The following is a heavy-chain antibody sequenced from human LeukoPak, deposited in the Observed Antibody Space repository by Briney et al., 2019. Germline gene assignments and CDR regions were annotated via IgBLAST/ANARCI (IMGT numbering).Heavy chain of an antibody. CDR3: ARDFDTSGYTFDF. D-gene: IGHD3-22*01. CDR2: ISGSSKVI. CDR1: GFTFSTYS. V-gene: IGHV3-48*02. Sequence: GGSLRLSCAASGFTFSTYSMNWVRQAPGKGLEWISYISGSSKVIYYADSVRGRFTISRDNAENLLYLQMNGLRDEDTAVYFCARDFDTSGYTFDFWGQGALVTVSS. J-gene: IGHJ4*02.